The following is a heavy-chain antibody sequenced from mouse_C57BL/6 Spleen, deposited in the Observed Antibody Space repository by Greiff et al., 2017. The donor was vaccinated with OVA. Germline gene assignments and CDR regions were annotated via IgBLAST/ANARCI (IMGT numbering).Heavy chain of an antibody. CDR2: INPGSGGT. CDR1: GYSFTNYL. Sequence: QVQLPQSGAELVRPGTSVKVSCQASGYSFTNYLIEWVKQRPGQGLEWIGVINPGSGGTNYNEKFKGKATLTADKSSSTAYMQLSSLTSEDSAVYFCALYYGSSPYYAMDYWGQGTSVTVSS. J-gene: IGHJ4*01. CDR3: ALYYGSSPYYAMDY. D-gene: IGHD1-1*01. V-gene: IGHV1-54*01.